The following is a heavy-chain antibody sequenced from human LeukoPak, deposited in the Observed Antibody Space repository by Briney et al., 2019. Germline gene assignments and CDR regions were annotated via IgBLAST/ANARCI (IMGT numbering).Heavy chain of an antibody. J-gene: IGHJ6*03. V-gene: IGHV3-21*01. CDR1: GFTFSSYS. CDR2: ISSSSSYI. Sequence: GGSLRLSCAASGFTFSSYSMNWVRQAPGKGLEWVSSISSSSSYIYYADSVKGRFTISRDNAKSSLYLQMNSLGAEDTAVYYCARDPYSGSYGADYYYYMDVWGKGTTVTISS. CDR3: ARDPYSGSYGADYYYYMDV. D-gene: IGHD1-26*01.